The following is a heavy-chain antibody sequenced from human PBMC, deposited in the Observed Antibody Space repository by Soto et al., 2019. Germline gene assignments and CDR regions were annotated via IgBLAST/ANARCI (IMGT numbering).Heavy chain of an antibody. V-gene: IGHV3-15*07. D-gene: IGHD6-19*01. CDR2: IKSKTDGGTT. J-gene: IGHJ6*02. CDR1: GFTFSNAW. CDR3: TTADSSGWYDGYYYYGMDV. Sequence: GGSLRLCCAASGFTFSNAWMNWVRQAPGKGLEWVGRIKSKTDGGTTDYAAPVKGRFTISRDDSKNTLYLQMNSLKTEDTAVYYCTTADSSGWYDGYYYYGMDVWGQGTTVTVSS.